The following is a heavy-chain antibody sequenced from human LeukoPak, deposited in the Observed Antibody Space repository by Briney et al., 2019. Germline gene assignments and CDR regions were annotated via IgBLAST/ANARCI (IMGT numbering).Heavy chain of an antibody. CDR1: GFTFSTNW. Sequence: GGSLRLSCAASGFTFSTNWMSCLREAPGKGLEWVANIKQDGSKKNYVDSVKGRFTISRDNAKSSLYLQMNSLRVEDTALYYCAKAGNGFHYWGQGALVTVSS. V-gene: IGHV3-7*01. J-gene: IGHJ4*02. D-gene: IGHD2-8*01. CDR3: AKAGNGFHY. CDR2: IKQDGSKK.